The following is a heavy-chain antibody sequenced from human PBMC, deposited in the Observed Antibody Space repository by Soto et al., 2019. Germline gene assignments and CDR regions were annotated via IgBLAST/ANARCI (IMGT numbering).Heavy chain of an antibody. CDR2: IIPIFGTA. CDR1: GGTFSSYA. J-gene: IGHJ6*02. V-gene: IGHV1-69*13. D-gene: IGHD5-12*01. Sequence: ASVKVSCKASGGTFSSYAISWVRQAPGQGLEWMGGIIPIFGTANYAQKFQGRVTITADESTSTAYMELSSLRSEDTAVYYCARARDNSGYDFADYGMDVWGQGTTVTVSS. CDR3: ARARDNSGYDFADYGMDV.